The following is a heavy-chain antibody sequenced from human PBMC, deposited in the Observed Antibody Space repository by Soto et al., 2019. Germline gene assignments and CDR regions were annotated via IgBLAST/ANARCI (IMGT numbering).Heavy chain of an antibody. V-gene: IGHV3-15*07. CDR2: IRSKTDGGTT. CDR1: GFTFTNTW. D-gene: IGHD3-10*01. J-gene: IGHJ4*02. CDR3: TTCPYASGTPSGY. Sequence: GGSLRLSCTASGFTFTNTWMNWVRQAPGKGLEWVGRIRSKTDGGTTDYAAPVKGRFTVSRDDSKNTLYLQMNSLRSDDTAVYYCTTCPYASGTPSGYWGQGTLVTVSS.